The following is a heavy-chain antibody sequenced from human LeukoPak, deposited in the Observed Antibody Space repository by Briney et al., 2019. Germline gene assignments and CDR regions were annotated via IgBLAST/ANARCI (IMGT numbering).Heavy chain of an antibody. D-gene: IGHD6-19*01. Sequence: GGSLRLSCAASGFTFSSYWMHWVRQAPGKGLVWVSRINSDGSSTSYADSVKGRFTISRDNAKNTLYLQMNSLRAEDTAVYYCAREHLGVAAADYWGQGTLVTVSS. CDR3: AREHLGVAAADY. J-gene: IGHJ4*02. CDR1: GFTFSSYW. V-gene: IGHV3-74*01. CDR2: INSDGSST.